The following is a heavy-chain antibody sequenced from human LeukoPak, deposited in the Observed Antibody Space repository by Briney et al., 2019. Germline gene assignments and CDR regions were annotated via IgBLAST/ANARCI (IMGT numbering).Heavy chain of an antibody. Sequence: GSLRLSCAAPGFTLSNYAMSWVRQAPGKGLEWVSAITGSNGRTYYADSVKGRFTISRDKSKNTLYLQMNSLRAEDTAVYYCARSLGSNPFDYWGQGTLVAVSS. D-gene: IGHD7-27*01. CDR3: ARSLGSNPFDY. J-gene: IGHJ4*02. CDR2: ITGSNGRT. V-gene: IGHV3-23*01. CDR1: GFTLSNYA.